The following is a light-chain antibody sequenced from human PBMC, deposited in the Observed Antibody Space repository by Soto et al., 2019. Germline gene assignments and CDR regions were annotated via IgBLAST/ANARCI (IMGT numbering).Light chain of an antibody. Sequence: QSALTQPASVSGSPGQSITISCTGTSSDVGGYNYVSWYQQHPGKAPKLMIYDVSNRPSGVSNRLSGSKSGNTASLTISGLQAEDEADYYCSSYTSSSTLGVFGTGTKLTVL. CDR2: DVS. CDR3: SSYTSSSTLGV. J-gene: IGLJ1*01. V-gene: IGLV2-14*01. CDR1: SSDVGGYNY.